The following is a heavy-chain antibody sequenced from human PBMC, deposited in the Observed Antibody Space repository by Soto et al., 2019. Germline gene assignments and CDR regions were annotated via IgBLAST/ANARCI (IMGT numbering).Heavy chain of an antibody. D-gene: IGHD6-19*01. V-gene: IGHV1-3*01. CDR2: INAGNGNT. Sequence: QVQLVQSGAEVKKPGASVKVSCKASGYTFTSYAMHWVRQAPGQRLEWMGWINAGNGNTKYSQKFQGRVTITRDTXXSTAYMELSSLRSEDTAVYYCARVSGWYYFDYWGQGTLVTVSS. CDR1: GYTFTSYA. J-gene: IGHJ4*02. CDR3: ARVSGWYYFDY.